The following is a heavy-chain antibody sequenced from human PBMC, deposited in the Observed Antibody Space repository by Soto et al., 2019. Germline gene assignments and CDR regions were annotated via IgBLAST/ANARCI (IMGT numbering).Heavy chain of an antibody. CDR1: GGTFSSYT. Sequence: SVKVSCKASGGTFSSYTISLVRQAPGQGLEWMGRIIPILGIANYAQKFQGRVTITADKSTSTAYMELSSLRSEDTAVYYCAREGVVPAAISPGYYYYYYMDVWGKGTTVTVSS. D-gene: IGHD2-2*01. CDR2: IIPILGIA. V-gene: IGHV1-69*04. CDR3: AREGVVPAAISPGYYYYYYMDV. J-gene: IGHJ6*03.